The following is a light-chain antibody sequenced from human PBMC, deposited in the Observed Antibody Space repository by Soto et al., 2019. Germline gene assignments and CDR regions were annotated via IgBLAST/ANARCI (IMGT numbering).Light chain of an antibody. V-gene: IGLV2-14*01. Sequence: QSALTQPASVSGSPGQSITISCTGTSSDIGAYNYVSWYQQHPGKAPKLMIYEVTNRPSGISNRFSGSRSGNTASLSISGLQAEDEADYYCSSYSSAIAFVLGTETKVTVL. J-gene: IGLJ1*01. CDR2: EVT. CDR3: SSYSSAIAFV. CDR1: SSDIGAYNY.